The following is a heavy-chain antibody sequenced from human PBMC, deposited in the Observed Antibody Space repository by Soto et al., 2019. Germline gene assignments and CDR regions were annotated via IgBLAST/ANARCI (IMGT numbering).Heavy chain of an antibody. J-gene: IGHJ3*02. D-gene: IGHD6-13*01. CDR1: GYTFTNYG. CDR3: ARIPGYSTTWYYAFDI. CDR2: IITYSGNT. Sequence: QVQLVQSGPEVKKPGASVKVSCKAAGYTFTNYGITWVRQAPGQGLEWMGWIITYSGNTNYAQKLQDRVSMTADTYTSTAYMELRSLRSDDTAVYYCARIPGYSTTWYYAFDIWGQGTLVTVSS. V-gene: IGHV1-18*01.